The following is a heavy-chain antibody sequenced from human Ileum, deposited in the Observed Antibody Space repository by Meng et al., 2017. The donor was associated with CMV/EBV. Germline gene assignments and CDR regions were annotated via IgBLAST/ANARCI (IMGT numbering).Heavy chain of an antibody. CDR3: ARDKEYSSSSWFDP. J-gene: IGHJ5*02. CDR2: ISSGGSM. D-gene: IGHD6-6*01. CDR1: GFTFSSYS. V-gene: IGHV3-21*01. Sequence: GESLKISCAASGFTFSSYSMNWVRQAPGKGLEWVSSISSGGSMYYAESVKGRFTISRDNARNSLFLQMSSLRAEDTAVYYCARDKEYSSSSWFDPWGQGTLVTVSS.